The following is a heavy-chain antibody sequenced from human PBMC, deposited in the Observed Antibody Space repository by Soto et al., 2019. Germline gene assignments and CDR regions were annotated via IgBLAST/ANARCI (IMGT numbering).Heavy chain of an antibody. CDR1: GYILSSYN. J-gene: IGHJ4*02. Sequence: ASVKVSCKASGYILSSYNMHWVRQAPGQGLEWMGIVNPSGGSTSYAQNFQGRVTMTTDTSTNTAYMELSSLRSEDTAVYYCAGDKWELNLLGCWGQGTPVTVSS. CDR3: AGDKWELNLLGC. V-gene: IGHV1-46*01. D-gene: IGHD1-26*01. CDR2: VNPSGGST.